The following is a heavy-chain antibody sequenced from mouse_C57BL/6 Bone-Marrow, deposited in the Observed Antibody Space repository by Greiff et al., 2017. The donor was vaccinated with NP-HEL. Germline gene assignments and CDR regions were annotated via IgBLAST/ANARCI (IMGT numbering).Heavy chain of an antibody. CDR2: INPNNGGT. CDR1: GYTFTDYY. J-gene: IGHJ1*01. V-gene: IGHV1-18*01. CDR3: ARTHDGYWYFDV. Sequence: EVQLQQSGPELVKPGASVKIPCKASGYTFTDYYMDWVKQSHGKSLEWIGDINPNNGGTIYNQKFKGKATLTVDKSSSTAYMELRSLTSEDTAVYYCARTHDGYWYFDVWGPGTTVTVSS. D-gene: IGHD2-3*01.